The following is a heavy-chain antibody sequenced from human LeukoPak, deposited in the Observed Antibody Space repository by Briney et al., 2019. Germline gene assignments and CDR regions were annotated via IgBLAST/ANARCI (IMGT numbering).Heavy chain of an antibody. D-gene: IGHD3-3*01. CDR3: ARFTIFGVVTPYYYYYMDV. V-gene: IGHV1-18*01. J-gene: IGHJ6*03. CDR2: ISAYNGNT. CDR1: GGTFSSYA. Sequence: ASVKVSCKASGGTFSSYAISWVRQAPGQGLEWMGWISAYNGNTNYAQKLQGRVTMTTGTSTSTAYMELRSLRSDDTAVYYCARFTIFGVVTPYYYYYMDVWGKGTTVTVSS.